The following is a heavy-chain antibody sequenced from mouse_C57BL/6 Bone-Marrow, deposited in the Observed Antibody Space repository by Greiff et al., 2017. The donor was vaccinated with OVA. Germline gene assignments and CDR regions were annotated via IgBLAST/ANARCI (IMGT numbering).Heavy chain of an antibody. V-gene: IGHV5-12*01. CDR2: ISNGGGST. Sequence: EVKLVESGGGLVQPGGSLKLSCAASGFTFSDYYMYWVRQTPEKRLEWVAYISNGGGSTYNPDTVKGRFTISRDNAKNTLYLQMSRLKSEDTAMYYCARQSTTAYYFDYWGQGTTLTVSS. D-gene: IGHD1-2*01. J-gene: IGHJ2*01. CDR1: GFTFSDYY. CDR3: ARQSTTAYYFDY.